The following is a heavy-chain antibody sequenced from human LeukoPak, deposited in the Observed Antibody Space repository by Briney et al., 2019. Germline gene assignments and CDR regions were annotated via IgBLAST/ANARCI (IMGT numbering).Heavy chain of an antibody. CDR1: GFTFSSYA. Sequence: GGSLRLSCAASGFTFSSYAMSWVRQAPGKGQEWVSAISGSGGSTYNADSVKGRFTISRDNSKNTLYLQMNSLRAEDTAVYYCAKSLLRFLEWLSSVRGYYGMDVWGQGTTVTVSS. CDR2: ISGSGGST. J-gene: IGHJ6*02. V-gene: IGHV3-23*01. CDR3: AKSLLRFLEWLSSVRGYYGMDV. D-gene: IGHD3-3*01.